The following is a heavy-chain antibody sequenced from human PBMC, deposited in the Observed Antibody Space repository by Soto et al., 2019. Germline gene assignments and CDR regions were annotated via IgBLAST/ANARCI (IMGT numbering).Heavy chain of an antibody. Sequence: GASVKVSCKASGYTFTSYGISWVRQAPGQGLEWMGWISAYNGNTNYAQKLQGRVTMTTDTSISTAYMEVRSLRSDDTAVYYCARDATPESAFDIWGQGTMVTVSS. CDR1: GYTFTSYG. CDR2: ISAYNGNT. J-gene: IGHJ3*02. V-gene: IGHV1-18*01. CDR3: ARDATPESAFDI.